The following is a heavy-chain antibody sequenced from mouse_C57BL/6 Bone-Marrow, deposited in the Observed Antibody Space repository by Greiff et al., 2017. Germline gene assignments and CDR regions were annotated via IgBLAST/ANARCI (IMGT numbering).Heavy chain of an antibody. V-gene: IGHV1-72*01. CDR1: GYTFTSYW. CDR2: IDPNSGGT. Sequence: VQLQQPGAELVKPGASVKLSCKASGYTFTSYWMHWVKQRPGRGLEWIGRIDPNSGGTKYNEKFKSKATLTVDKPSSTAYMQLSSLTSEDSAVYYCAREGIITTVVAPYYFDYWGQGTTLTVSS. D-gene: IGHD1-1*01. J-gene: IGHJ2*01. CDR3: AREGIITTVVAPYYFDY.